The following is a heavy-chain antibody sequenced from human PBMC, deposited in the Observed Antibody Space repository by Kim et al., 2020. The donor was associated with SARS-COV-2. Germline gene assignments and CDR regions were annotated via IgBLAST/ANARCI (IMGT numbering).Heavy chain of an antibody. D-gene: IGHD6-19*01. CDR1: GDSVSSNSAA. Sequence: SQTLSLTCAISGDSVSSNSAAWNWIRQSPSRGLEWLGRTYYRSKWYNDYAVSVKSRITINPDTSKNQFSLQLNSVTPEDTAVYYCARTLGEWLVLNYYYYGMDVWGQGTTVTVSS. CDR2: TYYRSKWYN. V-gene: IGHV6-1*01. CDR3: ARTLGEWLVLNYYYYGMDV. J-gene: IGHJ6*02.